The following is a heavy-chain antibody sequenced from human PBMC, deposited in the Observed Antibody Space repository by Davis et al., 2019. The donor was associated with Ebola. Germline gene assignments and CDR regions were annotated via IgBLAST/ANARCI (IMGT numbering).Heavy chain of an antibody. J-gene: IGHJ4*02. CDR1: GYTFTSYG. Sequence: AASVKVSCKASGYTFTSYGISWVRQAPGQGLEWMGWISAYNGNTNYAQKLQGRVTMTTDTSTSTAYMEVGSLKSDDTAVYYCARGPRSYFRAGGDDYWGQGTLVTVSS. CDR3: ARGPRSYFRAGGDDY. CDR2: ISAYNGNT. D-gene: IGHD3-10*01. V-gene: IGHV1-18*04.